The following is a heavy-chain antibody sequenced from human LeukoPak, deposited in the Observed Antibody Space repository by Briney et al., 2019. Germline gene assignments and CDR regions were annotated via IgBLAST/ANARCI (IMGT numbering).Heavy chain of an antibody. CDR1: GFTFTTYP. CDR2: ISASGGGT. J-gene: IGHJ4*02. V-gene: IGHV3-23*01. Sequence: PGGSLRLSCAASGFTFTTYPMSWVRQAPGKGLEWVSAISASGGGTYYADSVKGRFTISTRSTVFLQMSSLRAEDTAVYYCAKAPYCPNDVCRYFDYWGQGILVTVSS. D-gene: IGHD2-8*01. CDR3: AKAPYCPNDVCRYFDY.